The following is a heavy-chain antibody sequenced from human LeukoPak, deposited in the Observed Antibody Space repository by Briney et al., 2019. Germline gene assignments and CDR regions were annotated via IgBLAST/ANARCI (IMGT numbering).Heavy chain of an antibody. CDR2: INHSGST. Sequence: SETLSLTCAVYGGSFSGYYWSWIRQPPGKGLEWIGEINHSGSTNYNPSLKSRVTISVDTSKNQFSLKLSSVTAADTAVYYCARGQRWLRSLNMDVWGKGTTVIVSS. V-gene: IGHV4-34*01. CDR3: ARGQRWLRSLNMDV. J-gene: IGHJ6*03. CDR1: GGSFSGYY. D-gene: IGHD5-12*01.